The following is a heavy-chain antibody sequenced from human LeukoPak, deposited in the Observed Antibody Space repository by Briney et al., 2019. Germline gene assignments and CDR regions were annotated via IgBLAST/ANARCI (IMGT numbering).Heavy chain of an antibody. CDR1: GFTFSSYG. CDR3: ARDNTRPWYFDL. D-gene: IGHD2-2*02. V-gene: IGHV3-33*01. J-gene: IGHJ2*01. CDR2: IWYDGSNK. Sequence: HPGGSLRLSCAASGFTFSSYGMHWVRQAPGKGLEWVAVIWYDGSNKYYADSVKGRFTISRDNSKNTLYLQMNSLRAEDTAVYYCARDNTRPWYFDLWGRGTLVTVSS.